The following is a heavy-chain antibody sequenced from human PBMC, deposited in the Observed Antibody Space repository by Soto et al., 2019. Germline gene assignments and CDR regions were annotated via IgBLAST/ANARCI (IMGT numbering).Heavy chain of an antibody. Sequence: EVQLLESGGDLVQPGGSLRLSCVASGITFGNRAMSWVRQAPGEGLEWVSTITGIGGDANYADSVMGRFAISRDNSKNTLYLQMSGLRAEDSALYYCARGSKDSYAGSRIFDFWGRGTLVTVSS. CDR1: GITFGNRA. D-gene: IGHD2-2*01. CDR3: ARGSKDSYAGSRIFDF. CDR2: ITGIGGDA. V-gene: IGHV3-23*01. J-gene: IGHJ4*02.